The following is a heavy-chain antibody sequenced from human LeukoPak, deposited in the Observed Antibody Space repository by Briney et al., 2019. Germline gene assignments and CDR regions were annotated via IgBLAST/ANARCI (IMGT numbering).Heavy chain of an antibody. CDR2: ISAYNGNT. V-gene: IGHV1-18*01. Sequence: GASVKVSCKASGYTFTSYGISWVRQAPGQGLEWMGWISAYNGNTNYAQKLQGRVTMTTDTSTSTAYMELRSLRSDDTAVYYCARDVKDYYDSSGYYHADAFDIWGQGTMVTVSS. D-gene: IGHD3-22*01. J-gene: IGHJ3*02. CDR3: ARDVKDYYDSSGYYHADAFDI. CDR1: GYTFTSYG.